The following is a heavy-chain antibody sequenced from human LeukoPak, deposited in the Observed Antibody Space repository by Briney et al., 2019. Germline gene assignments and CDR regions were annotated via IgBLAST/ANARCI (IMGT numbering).Heavy chain of an antibody. CDR1: GGSISSGSYY. D-gene: IGHD1-26*01. V-gene: IGHV4-61*02. CDR2: IYTSGST. Sequence: SQTLSLTCTVSGGSISSGSYYWSWIRQPAGKGLEWIGRIYTSGSTNYNPSLKSRVTISVDTSKNRFSLKLSSVTAADTAVYYCARVSEWELLRPNYYFDYWGQGTLVTVSS. J-gene: IGHJ4*02. CDR3: ARVSEWELLRPNYYFDY.